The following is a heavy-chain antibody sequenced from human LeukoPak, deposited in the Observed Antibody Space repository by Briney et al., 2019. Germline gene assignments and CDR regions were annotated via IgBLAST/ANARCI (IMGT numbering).Heavy chain of an antibody. D-gene: IGHD3-16*01. J-gene: IGHJ4*02. CDR2: IKQDGSEK. CDR3: ARDSTSADFMITFGGGTY. V-gene: IGHV3-7*01. Sequence: PGGSLRLSCAASGFTFSSYWMSWVRQAPGKGLEWVANIKQDGSEKYYVDSVKGRFTISRDNAKKSLYLQMNSLRAEDTAVYYCARDSTSADFMITFGGGTYWGQGTLVTVSS. CDR1: GFTFSSYW.